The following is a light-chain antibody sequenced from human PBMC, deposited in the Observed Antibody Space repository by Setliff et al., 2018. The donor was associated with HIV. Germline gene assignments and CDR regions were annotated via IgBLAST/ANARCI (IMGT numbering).Light chain of an antibody. CDR1: SSNIGAGYD. J-gene: IGLJ2*01. CDR3: CSYAGESTFV. CDR2: SNS. Sequence: QSVLTQPPSVSGAPGQRVTISCTGSSSNIGAGYDVHWYQQLPGTAPKLLIYSNSNRPSGVPDRFSGSKSGTSASLAITGLQAEDEADYHCCSYAGESTFVFGGGTKVTVL. V-gene: IGLV1-40*01.